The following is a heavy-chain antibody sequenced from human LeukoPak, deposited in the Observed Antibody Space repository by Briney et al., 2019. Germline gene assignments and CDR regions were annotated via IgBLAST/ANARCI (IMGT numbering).Heavy chain of an antibody. J-gene: IGHJ4*02. V-gene: IGHV4-34*01. CDR2: INHSGST. D-gene: IGHD2-21*01. CDR1: GGSFSGYY. CDR3: ARLVGDRLSPEGVDY. Sequence: SETLSLTCAVYGGSFSGYYWSWIRQPPGKGLEWIGEINHSGSTNYNPSFKSRVTISVDTSKNQFSLKLSSVTAADTAVYYCARLVGDRLSPEGVDYWGQGTLVTVSS.